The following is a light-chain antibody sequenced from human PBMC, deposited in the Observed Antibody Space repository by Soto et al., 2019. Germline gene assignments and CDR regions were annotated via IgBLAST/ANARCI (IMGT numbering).Light chain of an antibody. CDR1: QSVSSN. CDR2: GAS. Sequence: EIEMTQSPATLSVSPGERATLSCRASQSVSSNLAWYQQKPGQAPRLLIYGASTRATGIPARFSGSGSGTEFTLTISSLQSEDFAVYYCQQYNNWPPHTFGQGTKLEIK. CDR3: QQYNNWPPHT. V-gene: IGKV3-15*01. J-gene: IGKJ2*01.